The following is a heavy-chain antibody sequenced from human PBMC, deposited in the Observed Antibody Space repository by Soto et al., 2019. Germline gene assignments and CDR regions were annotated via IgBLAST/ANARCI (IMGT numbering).Heavy chain of an antibody. CDR1: GGSISSGDYY. J-gene: IGHJ4*02. D-gene: IGHD3-22*01. CDR2: IYYSGST. Sequence: PSETLSLTCTVSGGSISSGDYYWSWIRQPPGKGLEWIGYIYYSGSTYYNPSLKSRVTISVDTSKNQFSLKLSSVTAADTAVYYCARAPYYYDSSGYFTSFDYWGQGTLVTVSS. V-gene: IGHV4-30-4*01. CDR3: ARAPYYYDSSGYFTSFDY.